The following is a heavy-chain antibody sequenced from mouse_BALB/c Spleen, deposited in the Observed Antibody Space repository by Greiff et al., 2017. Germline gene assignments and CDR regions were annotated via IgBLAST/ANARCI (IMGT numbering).Heavy chain of an antibody. CDR3: AREGPYYGNYWFAY. J-gene: IGHJ3*01. V-gene: IGHV2-9*02. Sequence: VQLQESGPGLVAPSQSLSITCTVSGFSLTSYGVHWVRQPPGKGLEWLGVIWAGGSTNYNSALMSRLSISKDNSKSQVFLKMNSLQTDDTAMYYCAREGPYYGNYWFAYWGQGTLVTVSA. CDR1: GFSLTSYG. CDR2: IWAGGST. D-gene: IGHD2-10*01.